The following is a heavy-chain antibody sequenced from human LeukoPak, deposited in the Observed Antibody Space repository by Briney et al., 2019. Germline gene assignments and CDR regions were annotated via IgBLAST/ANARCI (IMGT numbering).Heavy chain of an antibody. CDR3: ARGAYYEYYFDY. J-gene: IGHJ4*02. D-gene: IGHD3-22*01. CDR2: IYTSGST. Sequence: PSQTLSLTCTVSGGSISSGGYYWSWIRQPAGKGLEWIGRIYTSGSTNYNPSLKSRVTISVDTSKNQFSLKLSSVTAADTAVYYCARGAYYEYYFDYWGQGTLVTVSS. CDR1: GGSISSGGYY. V-gene: IGHV4-61*02.